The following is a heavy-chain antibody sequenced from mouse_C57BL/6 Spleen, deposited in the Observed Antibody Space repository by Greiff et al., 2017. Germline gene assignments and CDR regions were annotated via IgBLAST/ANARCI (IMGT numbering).Heavy chain of an antibody. CDR2: INYDGSST. CDR3: AREGNLFGFAY. Sequence: VQLKESEGGLVQPGSSMKLSCTASGFTFSDYYMAWVRQVPEKGLEWVANINYDGSSTYYLDSLKSRFIISRDNAKNILYLQMSSLKSEDTATYYCAREGNLFGFAYWGQGTLVTVSA. J-gene: IGHJ3*01. V-gene: IGHV5-16*01. D-gene: IGHD1-1*01. CDR1: GFTFSDYY.